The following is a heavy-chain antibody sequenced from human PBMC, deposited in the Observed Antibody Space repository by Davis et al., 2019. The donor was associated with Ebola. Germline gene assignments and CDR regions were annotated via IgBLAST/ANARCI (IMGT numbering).Heavy chain of an antibody. Sequence: SETLSLTCTVSGGSVSSGSYYWSWIRQPPGKGLEWIGYIYHSGSTYYNPSLKSRVTISVDTSKNQFSLKLSSVTAADTAVYYCARGGTNGDPAVYWGQGSLVTVSS. D-gene: IGHD4-17*01. CDR1: GGSVSSGSYY. J-gene: IGHJ4*02. V-gene: IGHV4-61*01. CDR2: IYHSGST. CDR3: ARGGTNGDPAVY.